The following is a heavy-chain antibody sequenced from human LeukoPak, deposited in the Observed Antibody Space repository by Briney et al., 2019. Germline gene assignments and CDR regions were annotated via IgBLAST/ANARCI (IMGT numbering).Heavy chain of an antibody. CDR2: IYHSGST. V-gene: IGHV4-39*07. J-gene: IGHJ3*02. CDR3: ARAGYLRSGIYLPKFDI. D-gene: IGHD2-15*01. Sequence: SETLSLTCTVSGASITSSGYYWGWIRQPPGKGLEWIGTIYHSGSTYYNPSLKSRVTISVDTSKNQFSLRLSSVTAADTAVYYCARAGYLRSGIYLPKFDIWGQGTLVTVSS. CDR1: GASITSSGYY.